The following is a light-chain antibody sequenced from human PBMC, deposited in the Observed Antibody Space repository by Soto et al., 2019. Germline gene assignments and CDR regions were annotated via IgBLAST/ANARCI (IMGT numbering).Light chain of an antibody. CDR3: HQYGSSLGT. CDR1: QSVTGTN. CDR2: DAV. V-gene: IGKV3-20*01. Sequence: EIVLTQSPVTLSLSPGEGATLSCRASQSVTGTNLAWYQQRPGQAPRLLIYDAVRRATGIPDRFSGSGSGTDFTLTISRLEPEDFAVYYCHQYGSSLGTFGQGTKV. J-gene: IGKJ2*01.